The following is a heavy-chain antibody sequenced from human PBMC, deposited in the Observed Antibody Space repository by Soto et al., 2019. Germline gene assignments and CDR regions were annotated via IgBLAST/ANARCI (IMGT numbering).Heavy chain of an antibody. D-gene: IGHD4-17*01. Sequence: SETLSLTCTVSGGSISSYYWSWIRQPPGKGLEWIGYIYYSGSTNYNPSLKSRVTISVDTSKNQFSLKLSSVTAADTAVYYCARVRHDYGNIDYWGQGTLVTVSS. CDR3: ARVRHDYGNIDY. CDR1: GGSISSYY. CDR2: IYYSGST. J-gene: IGHJ4*02. V-gene: IGHV4-59*01.